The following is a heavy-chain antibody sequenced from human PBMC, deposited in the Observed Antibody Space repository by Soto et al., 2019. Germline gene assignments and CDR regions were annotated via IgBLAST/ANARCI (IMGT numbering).Heavy chain of an antibody. CDR3: AKDPRIAATGPTSVRYYYYYMDV. D-gene: IGHD6-13*01. CDR1: GFTFSSYG. J-gene: IGHJ6*03. Sequence: QVQLVESGGGVVQPGRSLRLSCAASGFTFSSYGMHWVRQAPGKGLEWVAVISYDGSNKYYADSVKRRFTISRDNSKNTLYLQMNSLRAEDTAMYYCAKDPRIAATGPTSVRYYYYYMDVWGKGTTVTVSS. V-gene: IGHV3-30*18. CDR2: ISYDGSNK.